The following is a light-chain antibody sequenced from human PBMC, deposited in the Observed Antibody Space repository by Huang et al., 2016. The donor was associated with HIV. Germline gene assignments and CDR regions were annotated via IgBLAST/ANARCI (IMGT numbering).Light chain of an antibody. Sequence: DIIMTQSPDSLAVSLGERATLNCRSSQSVYSSSTSKDYMAWFQQKPVQPLRLLLFWASTREAGVPDRFTGSGCGSHFTLTIASLEAEDAAIYYCQQYYSSPQTFGQGTRVEVK. CDR1: QSVYSSSTSKDY. CDR2: WAS. CDR3: QQYYSSPQT. J-gene: IGKJ1*01. V-gene: IGKV4-1*01.